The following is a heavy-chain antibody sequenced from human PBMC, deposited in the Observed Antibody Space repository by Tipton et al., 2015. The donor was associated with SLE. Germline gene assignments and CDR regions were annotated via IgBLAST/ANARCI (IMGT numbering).Heavy chain of an antibody. D-gene: IGHD5-12*01. CDR3: ARGGVGGYDYFDY. CDR2: ISNSGTT. V-gene: IGHV4-31*03. CDR1: GGSIRSDDHY. J-gene: IGHJ4*02. Sequence: LRLSCTVSGGSIRSDDHYWTWIRQRPGKGLEWIGHISNSGTTNINPSLQSRVTMSVDTSKNHFSLKLNSVTAADTAVYFCARGGVGGYDYFDYWGQGTPITVSS.